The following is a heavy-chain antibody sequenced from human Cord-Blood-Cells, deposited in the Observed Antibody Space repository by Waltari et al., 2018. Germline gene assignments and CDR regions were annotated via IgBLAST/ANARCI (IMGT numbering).Heavy chain of an antibody. CDR2: IYYRGST. J-gene: IGHJ4*02. Sequence: QLQLQESGPGLVKPSETLSLTCPVSGGSISSSSYYWGWIRQPPGKGLEWIGRIYYRGSTYDNPALKRRVTISVDTAKNQFSRKLSSGTAADTAVYYCARGTVPDFWSGYKYYFDYWGQGTLVTVSS. CDR3: ARGTVPDFWSGYKYYFDY. CDR1: GGSISSSSYY. V-gene: IGHV4-39*01. D-gene: IGHD3-3*01.